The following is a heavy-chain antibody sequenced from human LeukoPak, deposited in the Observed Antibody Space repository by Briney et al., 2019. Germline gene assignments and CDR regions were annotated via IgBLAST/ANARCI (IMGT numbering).Heavy chain of an antibody. D-gene: IGHD3-10*01. Sequence: SETLSLTCTVSGGSISSNGYFWSWIRQPPGKGLEWIGYIYYSGSTNYNPSLKSRVTISVDTSKNQFSLKLSSVTAADTAVYYCASLRKYYYGSGSAHFDYWGQGTLVTVSS. CDR3: ASLRKYYYGSGSAHFDY. CDR2: IYYSGST. CDR1: GGSISSNGYF. J-gene: IGHJ4*02. V-gene: IGHV4-61*05.